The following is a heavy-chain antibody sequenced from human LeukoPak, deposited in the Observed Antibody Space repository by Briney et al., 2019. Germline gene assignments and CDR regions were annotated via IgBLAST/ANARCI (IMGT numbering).Heavy chain of an antibody. D-gene: IGHD4-17*01. V-gene: IGHV1-8*01. Sequence: ASVKVSCKASGYTFTSYDINWVRQATGQGLEWMGWMNPNSGNTGYAQKLQGRVTMTTDTSTSTAYMELRSLRSDDTAVYYCARVAGDHGAFDIWGQGTMVTVSS. CDR3: ARVAGDHGAFDI. CDR2: MNPNSGNT. CDR1: GYTFTSYD. J-gene: IGHJ3*02.